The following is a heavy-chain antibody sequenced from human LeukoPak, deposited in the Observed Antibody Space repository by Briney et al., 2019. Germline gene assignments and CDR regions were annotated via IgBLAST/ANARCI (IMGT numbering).Heavy chain of an antibody. V-gene: IGHV1-2*02. Sequence: ASVKVSCKASGYTFTSYDINWVRQATGQGLEWMGWINPNSGGTNYAQKFQGRVTMTRDTSISTAYMELSRLRSDDTAVYYCARVVVVPAGNWFDPWGQGTLVTVSS. CDR3: ARVVVVPAGNWFDP. CDR2: INPNSGGT. J-gene: IGHJ5*02. D-gene: IGHD2-2*01. CDR1: GYTFTSYD.